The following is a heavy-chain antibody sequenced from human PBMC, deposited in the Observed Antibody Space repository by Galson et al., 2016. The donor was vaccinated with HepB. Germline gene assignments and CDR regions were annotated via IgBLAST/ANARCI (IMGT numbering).Heavy chain of an antibody. CDR2: MWTDGSKK. V-gene: IGHV3-33*08. CDR3: AREMPIREYYYYGMDV. D-gene: IGHD3-16*01. CDR1: GFTFSSYG. Sequence: SLRLSCAASGFTFSSYGMHWVRQAPGKGLEWVAVMWTDGSKKYYADSVRGRFTISRDNSNNTVFLHMDSLRVEDTAVYHCAREMPIREYYYYGMDVWGQGTTVTVSS. J-gene: IGHJ6*02.